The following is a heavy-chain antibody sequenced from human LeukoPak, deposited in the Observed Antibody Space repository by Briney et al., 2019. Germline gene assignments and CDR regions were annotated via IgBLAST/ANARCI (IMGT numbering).Heavy chain of an antibody. V-gene: IGHV4-59*01. Sequence: SETLSLTCTVSGGSISSYYWSWIRQPPGKGLEWIGYIYYSGSTNYNPSLKSRVTISVDTSKNQFSLKLSSVTAADTAVYYCARDRTLGYCSSTSCYPYYYYYGMGVRGQGTTVTVSS. CDR2: IYYSGST. CDR1: GGSISSYY. J-gene: IGHJ6*02. D-gene: IGHD2-2*01. CDR3: ARDRTLGYCSSTSCYPYYYYYGMGV.